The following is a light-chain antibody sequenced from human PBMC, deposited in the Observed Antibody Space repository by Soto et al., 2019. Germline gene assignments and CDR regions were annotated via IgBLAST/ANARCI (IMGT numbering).Light chain of an antibody. CDR3: QSYDSSLSAM. J-gene: IGLJ3*02. CDR2: GNS. V-gene: IGLV1-40*01. Sequence: QSVLTQPLSVSGAPGQRVTIYCTGNSSNIGAGYDVHWYQQIPGTAPKLLISGNSNRPSGVPDRFSGSKSGTSAPLAIAGLHAEDEADYYCQSYDSSLSAMFGGGTKLTV. CDR1: SSNIGAGYD.